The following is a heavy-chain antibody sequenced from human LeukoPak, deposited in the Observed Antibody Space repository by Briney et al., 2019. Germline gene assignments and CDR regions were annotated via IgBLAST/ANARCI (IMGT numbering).Heavy chain of an antibody. Sequence: SVKVSCKASGYTFTSYYIHWVRQAPGHGLEWMGWINPNSGGTIYAQEFQGRVTMPGKTSISTAYMELSSLISDHTAVYYCATFSGYSEVRARDYWGQGTLVTVSS. CDR3: ATFSGYSEVRARDY. CDR2: INPNSGGT. CDR1: GYTFTSYY. V-gene: IGHV1-2*02. J-gene: IGHJ4*02. D-gene: IGHD5-18*01.